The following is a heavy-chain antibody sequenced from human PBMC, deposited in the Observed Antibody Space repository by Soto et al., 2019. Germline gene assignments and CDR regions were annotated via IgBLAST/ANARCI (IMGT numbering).Heavy chain of an antibody. Sequence: GGTLRLSCAASGFTLSTFAMSWVRHAPRGGLKGVTSISGRGTIIYSGNSVNGRFIICRDNSQSPLYLQMNSLRAEDTAVYFCARGLLNGTSLRGEKKLDSWGQGTLVTVSS. J-gene: IGHJ4*02. CDR1: GFTLSTFA. V-gene: IGHV3-23*01. D-gene: IGHD2-21*02. CDR3: ARGLLNGTSLRGEKKLDS. CDR2: ISGRGTII.